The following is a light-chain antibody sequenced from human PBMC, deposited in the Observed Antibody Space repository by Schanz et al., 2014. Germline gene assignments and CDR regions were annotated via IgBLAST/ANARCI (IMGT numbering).Light chain of an antibody. CDR2: DAS. CDR1: QSINNW. CDR3: QHRT. J-gene: IGKJ2*01. Sequence: DIQMTQSPSTLSASVGDRVTITCRASQSINNWLAWYQQKPGKAPKLLIYDASSLESGVPSRFSGSGSGTQFTLTISSLQPDDFATYYCQHRTFGQGTKLEIK. V-gene: IGKV1-5*01.